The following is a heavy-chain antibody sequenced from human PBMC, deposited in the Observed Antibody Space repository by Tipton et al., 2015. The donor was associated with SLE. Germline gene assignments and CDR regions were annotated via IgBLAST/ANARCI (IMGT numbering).Heavy chain of an antibody. J-gene: IGHJ4*02. CDR3: ARRQRGYSYAPFDN. D-gene: IGHD5-18*01. CDR2: IYYSGST. V-gene: IGHV4-39*01. CDR1: GGSISSSSYY. Sequence: TLSLTCTVSGGSISSSSYYWGWIRQPPGKGLEWIGTIYYSGSTYYNPSLKSRVTISVDTSKNQFSLKLSSVTAADTAIYYCARRQRGYSYAPFDNWGQGTLVPVSS.